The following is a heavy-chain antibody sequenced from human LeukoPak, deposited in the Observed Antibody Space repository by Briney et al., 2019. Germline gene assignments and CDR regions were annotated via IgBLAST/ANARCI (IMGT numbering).Heavy chain of an antibody. CDR3: ARQMTTRTMGRTFDV. CDR2: VYYSGSAT. CDR1: GGSFSGYY. Sequence: PSETLSLTCTVSGGSFSGYYWHWIRQSPGKGLEWLGLVYYSGSATDYSPSLKSRVTMSADSSKNQFSPRLSSVKAADTAVYYCARQMTTRTMGRTFDVWGQGTKVTVSS. J-gene: IGHJ3*01. D-gene: IGHD3-10*01. V-gene: IGHV4-59*01.